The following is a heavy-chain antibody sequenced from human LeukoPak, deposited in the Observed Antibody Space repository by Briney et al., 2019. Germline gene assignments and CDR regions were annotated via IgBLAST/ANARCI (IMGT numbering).Heavy chain of an antibody. CDR3: ARLPLAAAGRHVFPRKQHDY. J-gene: IGHJ4*02. CDR1: GGSFSGYY. Sequence: PSETLSLTCAVYGGSFSGYYWSWIRQPPGKGLEWIGEINHSGSTNYNPSLKSRVTISVDTSKNQFSLKLSSVTAADTAVYYCARLPLAAAGRHVFPRKQHDYWGQGTLVTVSS. V-gene: IGHV4-34*01. D-gene: IGHD6-13*01. CDR2: INHSGST.